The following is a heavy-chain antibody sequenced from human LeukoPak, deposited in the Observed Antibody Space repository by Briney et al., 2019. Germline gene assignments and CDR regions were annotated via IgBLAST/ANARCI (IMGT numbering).Heavy chain of an antibody. CDR3: AKSIEWFGGLLAYGDY. V-gene: IGHV3-21*04. CDR1: GFTFSSYS. J-gene: IGHJ4*02. D-gene: IGHD3-10*01. CDR2: ISSSSSYI. Sequence: NPGGSLRLSCAASGFTFSSYSMNWVRQAPGKGLEWVSSISSSSSYIYYADSVKGRFTISRDNSKNTLYLQMNSLRAEDTAVYYCAKSIEWFGGLLAYGDYWGQGTLVTVSS.